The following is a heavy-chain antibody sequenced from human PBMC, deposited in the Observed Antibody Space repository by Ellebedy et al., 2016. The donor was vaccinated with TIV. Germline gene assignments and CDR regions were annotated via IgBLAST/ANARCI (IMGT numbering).Heavy chain of an antibody. D-gene: IGHD2-15*01. CDR3: ARDRVVSNWFDP. Sequence: AASVKVSCKASGGTFSSHSINWVRQAPGQGLAWMGGIIPMFGTANYAQKFRGRVTITADESTSTAYMELSSLRSEDTAVYYCARDRVVSNWFDPWGQGTLVTVSS. V-gene: IGHV1-69*13. CDR2: IIPMFGTA. CDR1: GGTFSSHS. J-gene: IGHJ5*02.